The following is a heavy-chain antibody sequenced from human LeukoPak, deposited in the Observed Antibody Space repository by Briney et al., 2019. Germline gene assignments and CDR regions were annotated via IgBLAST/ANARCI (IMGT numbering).Heavy chain of an antibody. CDR1: GGSISSGDYY. Sequence: NPSQTLSLTCTVSGGSISSGDYYWSWIRQPPGKGLEWIGYIYYSGSTYYNPSLKSRVTISVDTSKNQFSLKLSSVTAADTAVYYCARYHHAEYSQHWGQGTLVTVSS. J-gene: IGHJ1*01. CDR2: IYYSGST. CDR3: ARYHHAEYSQH. V-gene: IGHV4-30-4*08. D-gene: IGHD2-2*01.